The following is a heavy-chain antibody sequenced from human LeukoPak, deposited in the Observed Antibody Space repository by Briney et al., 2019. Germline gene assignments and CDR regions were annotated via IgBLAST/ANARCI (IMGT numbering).Heavy chain of an antibody. D-gene: IGHD5-12*01. CDR2: IIPIFGTA. J-gene: IGHJ4*02. Sequence: SVKVSCKATGGTFSSYAVSWVRQAPGQGLEWMGRIIPIFGTANYAQKFQGRVTITTDESTSTAYMELSSLRSEDTAVYYCARDVSGYDPDTRFDYWGQGTLVTVSS. V-gene: IGHV1-69*05. CDR1: GGTFSSYA. CDR3: ARDVSGYDPDTRFDY.